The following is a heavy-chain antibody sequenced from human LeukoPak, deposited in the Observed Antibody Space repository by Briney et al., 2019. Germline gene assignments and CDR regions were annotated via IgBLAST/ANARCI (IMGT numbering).Heavy chain of an antibody. CDR3: ARDRVCSSTSCYMTNWFDP. J-gene: IGHJ5*02. CDR2: IYYSGST. V-gene: IGHV4-31*03. CDR1: GGSISSGGYS. D-gene: IGHD2-2*02. Sequence: SETLSLTCTVSGGSISSGGYSWSWIRQHPGKGLEWIGYIYYSGSTYYNPSLKSRVTISVDTSKNQFSLKLSSVTAADTAVYYCARDRVCSSTSCYMTNWFDPWGQGTLVTVSS.